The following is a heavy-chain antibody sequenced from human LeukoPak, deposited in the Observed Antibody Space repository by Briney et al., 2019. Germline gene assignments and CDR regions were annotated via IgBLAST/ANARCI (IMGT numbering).Heavy chain of an antibody. V-gene: IGHV3-23*01. CDR2: ISGSGGST. J-gene: IGHJ3*02. Sequence: GGSLRLSCAASGFTFSSYAMSWVRQAPGKGLEWVSAISGSGGSTYSADSVKGRFTISRDNSKNTLYLQMNSLRAEDTAVYYCAIKGILQPNGNAFDIWGQGTMVTVSS. D-gene: IGHD1-1*01. CDR1: GFTFSSYA. CDR3: AIKGILQPNGNAFDI.